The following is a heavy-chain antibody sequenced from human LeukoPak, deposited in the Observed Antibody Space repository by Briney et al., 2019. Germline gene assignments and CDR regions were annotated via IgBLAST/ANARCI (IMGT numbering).Heavy chain of an antibody. CDR2: ISAYNDKT. CDR1: GYTFTRYG. D-gene: IGHD3-22*01. Sequence: ASLKVSCKASGYTFTRYGISRVPQTPGPRLEWMGWISAYNDKTNYAQTFQGRVTMTTDTSTSTAYMELRSLRSDDTAVYYCARGRINPYDSSGYYSTLTFFDYWGQGTLVTVSS. V-gene: IGHV1-18*01. CDR3: ARGRINPYDSSGYYSTLTFFDY. J-gene: IGHJ4*02.